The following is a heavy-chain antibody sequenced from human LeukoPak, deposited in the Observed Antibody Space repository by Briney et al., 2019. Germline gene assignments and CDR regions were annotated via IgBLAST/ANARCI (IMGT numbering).Heavy chain of an antibody. CDR2: IKQDGREK. J-gene: IGHJ4*02. D-gene: IGHD6-25*01. CDR1: GFTFSSYW. V-gene: IGHV3-7*03. CDR3: VRGPHIAATSY. Sequence: GGSLRLSCAASGFTFSSYWMNWARQAPGKGLEWVANIKQDGREKQYVDSVKGRFAISRDNAKKSLYLQINTLRAEDTAVYYCVRGPHIAATSYWGQGTLVTVSS.